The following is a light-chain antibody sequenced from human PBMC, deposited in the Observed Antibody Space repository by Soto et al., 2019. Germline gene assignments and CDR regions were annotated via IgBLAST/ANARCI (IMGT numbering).Light chain of an antibody. Sequence: QSVLTEPASVSVSPGQSITISCTGTSSHVGTYNYVSWYQQHPGQAPKLMIFEVSNRPSGISNRFSGSKSGNTASLTISGLRAEDEADYYCSSYTSSTTRVFGTGTKVTVL. J-gene: IGLJ1*01. CDR3: SSYTSSTTRV. V-gene: IGLV2-14*01. CDR2: EVS. CDR1: SSHVGTYNY.